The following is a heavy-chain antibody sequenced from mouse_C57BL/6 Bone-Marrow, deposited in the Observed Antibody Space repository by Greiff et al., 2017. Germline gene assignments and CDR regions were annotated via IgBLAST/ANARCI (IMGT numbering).Heavy chain of an antibody. CDR3: ARTLNWDLFAY. J-gene: IGHJ3*01. CDR2: IWWVDDK. Sequence: QVTLKESGPGILQPSQTLSLTCSFSGFSLSTFGMGVGWFRQPSGKGLEWLAHIWWVDDKYYNPALKSRLTISKDTSKNQVFLKIANVDTSDTATYYCARTLNWDLFAYWGQGTLVTVSA. D-gene: IGHD4-1*02. V-gene: IGHV8-8*01. CDR1: GFSLSTFGMG.